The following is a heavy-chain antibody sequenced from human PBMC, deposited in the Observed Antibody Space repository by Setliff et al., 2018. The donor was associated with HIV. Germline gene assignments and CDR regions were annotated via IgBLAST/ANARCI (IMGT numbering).Heavy chain of an antibody. CDR2: IHTSGNT. Sequence: PSETLSLTCTVSGGSISSGSYYCSWIRQPAGKGLEWIGRIHTSGNTNYNPSLKRRVTISVDTSKNQFSLKLSSVTAADTAVYYCAREGGLDYYDSSGHYSYWGQGTLVTVSS. D-gene: IGHD3-22*01. CDR1: GGSISSGSYY. CDR3: AREGGLDYYDSSGHYSY. V-gene: IGHV4-61*02. J-gene: IGHJ4*02.